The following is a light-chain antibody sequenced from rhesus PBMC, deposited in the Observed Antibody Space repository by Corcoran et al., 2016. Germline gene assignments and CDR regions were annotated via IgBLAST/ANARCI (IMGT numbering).Light chain of an antibody. Sequence: DIQMSQSPSSLSASVGDRVTITCRASQGISSYLNWYQQKPGKAPKLLIYYANSLASGVPSRFSGSGYGTEFTLTISSLQPEDFATYYCQQGNSNPYSFGQGTKVEIK. V-gene: IGKV1-32*02. CDR2: YAN. CDR1: QGISSY. J-gene: IGKJ2*01. CDR3: QQGNSNPYS.